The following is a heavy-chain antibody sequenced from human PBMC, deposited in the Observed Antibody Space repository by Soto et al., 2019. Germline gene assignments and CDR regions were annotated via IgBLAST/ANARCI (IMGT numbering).Heavy chain of an antibody. Sequence: ADSVKGRFTISRDNAKNSLYLQMNSLRAEDTAVYYCARGDYLDPWGQGTLVTVSS. J-gene: IGHJ5*02. D-gene: IGHD4-17*01. CDR3: ARGDYLDP. V-gene: IGHV3-21*01.